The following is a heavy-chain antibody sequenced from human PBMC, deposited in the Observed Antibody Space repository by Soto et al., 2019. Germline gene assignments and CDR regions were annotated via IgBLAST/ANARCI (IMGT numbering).Heavy chain of an antibody. D-gene: IGHD6-19*01. CDR3: ARDLHGYTSGWYGVLDH. V-gene: IGHV1-3*01. CDR1: GYTFTDYA. J-gene: IGHJ4*02. Sequence: QVHLVQSGAEVKKPGASVRVSCKASGYTFTDYAIHWVRQAPGQGLEWMGWINAGNRYTKSSQIFQGRISLTRDISASTMYMELSGLTTDDTAVYFCARDLHGYTSGWYGVLDHWGQGALVTVSS. CDR2: INAGNRYT.